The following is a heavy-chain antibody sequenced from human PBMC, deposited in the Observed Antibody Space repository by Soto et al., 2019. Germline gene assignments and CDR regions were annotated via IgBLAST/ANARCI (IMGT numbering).Heavy chain of an antibody. V-gene: IGHV1-69*06. CDR3: ARSYCSSTSCYTAYYYGMDV. CDR1: GGTFSSYA. J-gene: IGHJ6*02. Sequence: QVQLVQSGAEVKKPGSSVKVSCKASGGTFSSYAISWVRQAPGQGLEWMGGIIPIFGTANYAQKFQGRVTITADNSTSTAYMELSSLGSEDTAVYYCARSYCSSTSCYTAYYYGMDVWGQGTTVTVSS. CDR2: IIPIFGTA. D-gene: IGHD2-2*02.